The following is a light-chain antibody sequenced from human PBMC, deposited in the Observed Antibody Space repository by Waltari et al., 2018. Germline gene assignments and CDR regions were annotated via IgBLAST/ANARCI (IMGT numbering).Light chain of an antibody. J-gene: IGKJ2*01. Sequence: EIVLTQSPGTLSLSPGERATLSCRASQSVSSSYLAWYQQKPGQAPRLLIYGASSRATGIPDRFSGSGYGTDFYLTVSRLEPEDFAVYYCEQYGSSPYTFGQGTKLEIK. CDR3: EQYGSSPYT. CDR2: GAS. CDR1: QSVSSSY. V-gene: IGKV3-20*01.